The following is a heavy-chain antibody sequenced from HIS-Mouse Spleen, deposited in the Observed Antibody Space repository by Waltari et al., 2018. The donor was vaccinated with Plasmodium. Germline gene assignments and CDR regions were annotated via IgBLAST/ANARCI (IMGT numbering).Heavy chain of an antibody. V-gene: IGHV3-23*01. D-gene: IGHD3-10*01. CDR2: FGGVGGGP. Sequence: EVQLLEAGGVLVQPGGSLRLPCAASGFTFSSYAMSGVRRAAGKGLRWVSAFGGVGGGPNYAECVKGRFTISRNNAKNRRYLQMNSLRAEDTAGYYCAKPTSRVYFDYWGQGTLVTVSS. CDR1: GFTFSSYA. J-gene: IGHJ4*02. CDR3: AKPTSRVYFDY.